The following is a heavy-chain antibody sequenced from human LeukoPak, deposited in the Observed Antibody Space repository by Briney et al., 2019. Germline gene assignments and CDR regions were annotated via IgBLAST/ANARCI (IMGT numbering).Heavy chain of an antibody. J-gene: IGHJ4*02. CDR2: ISSSSSYI. D-gene: IGHD1-26*01. CDR3: ARDSSKIVGATPY. CDR1: GFTFSSYS. Sequence: GGSLRLSYAASGFTFSSYSMNWVRQAPGKGLEWVSSISSSSSYIYYADSVKGRFTISRDNAKNSLYLQMNSLRAEDTAVYYCARDSSKIVGATPYWGQGTLVTVSS. V-gene: IGHV3-21*01.